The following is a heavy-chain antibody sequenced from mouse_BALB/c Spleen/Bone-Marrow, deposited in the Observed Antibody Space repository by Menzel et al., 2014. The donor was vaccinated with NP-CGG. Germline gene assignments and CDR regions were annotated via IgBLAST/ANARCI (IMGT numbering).Heavy chain of an antibody. CDR2: IDPENGDT. D-gene: IGHD2-1*01. CDR1: GFNIKDYY. Sequence: VRIQHPRAALVRSGDSVKLSCTASGFNIKDYYIHWVKQRPEQGLEWIGWIDPENGDTEYAPKFQGKATMTADTSSNTAYLQLSSLTSVDTAVYYCSDGNFYALDYWGQGTSVTVSS. J-gene: IGHJ4*01. V-gene: IGHV14-4*02. CDR3: SDGNFYALDY.